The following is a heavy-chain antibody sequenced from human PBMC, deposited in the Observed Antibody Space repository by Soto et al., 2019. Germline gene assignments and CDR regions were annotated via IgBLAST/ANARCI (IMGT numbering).Heavy chain of an antibody. CDR3: AKGTVAGPNYYYYYGMDV. CDR1: GFTFSSYA. Sequence: PGGSLRLSCAASGFTFSSYAMSWVRQAPGKGLEWVSAISGSGGSTYYADSVKGRFTISRDNSKNTLYLQMNSLRAEDTAVYYCAKGTVAGPNYYYYYGMDVWGQGTTVTVSS. V-gene: IGHV3-23*01. D-gene: IGHD6-19*01. CDR2: ISGSGGST. J-gene: IGHJ6*02.